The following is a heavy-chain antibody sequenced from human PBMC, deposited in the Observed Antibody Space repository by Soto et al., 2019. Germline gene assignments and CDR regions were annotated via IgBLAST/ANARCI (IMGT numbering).Heavy chain of an antibody. CDR2: MNPNSGNT. J-gene: IGHJ4*02. D-gene: IGHD1-26*01. Sequence: ASVKVSCKAPGYTFTSYDITWVRQATGQGLEWMGWMNPNSGNTGYAQKFQGRVTMTRNTSISTAYMELSSLRSEDTAVYYCARGQASRGRELQDYWGQGTLVTVSS. CDR3: ARGQASRGRELQDY. V-gene: IGHV1-8*01. CDR1: GYTFTSYD.